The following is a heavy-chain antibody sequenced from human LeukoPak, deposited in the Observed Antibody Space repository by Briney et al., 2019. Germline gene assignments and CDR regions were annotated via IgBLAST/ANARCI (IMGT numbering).Heavy chain of an antibody. Sequence: PSETLSLTCTVSGGSVSSHYWSWIRQPRGKGLEWIGYISYSGSTNYNPSLKSRVTMSVDTSKNQFSLKLNSVTAADTAVYYCAGADITMVRGVYWGQGTLVTVSS. J-gene: IGHJ4*02. CDR2: ISYSGST. CDR1: GGSVSSHY. V-gene: IGHV4-59*02. CDR3: AGADITMVRGVY. D-gene: IGHD3-10*01.